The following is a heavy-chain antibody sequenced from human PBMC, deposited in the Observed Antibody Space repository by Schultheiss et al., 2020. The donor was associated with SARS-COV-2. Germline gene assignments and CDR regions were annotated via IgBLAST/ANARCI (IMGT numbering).Heavy chain of an antibody. CDR2: IDPTDSYT. J-gene: IGHJ5*02. CDR1: GYSFTSYW. CDR3: ARLDTGYDPEVDL. D-gene: IGHD5-12*01. Sequence: GGSLRLSCKASGYSFTSYWISWVRQMPGKGLEWMGTIDPTDSYTNYGPSFQGHVTISADMSISTAYLQWTSLKASDTAMYYCARLDTGYDPEVDLWGRGTQVTVSS. V-gene: IGHV5-10-1*01.